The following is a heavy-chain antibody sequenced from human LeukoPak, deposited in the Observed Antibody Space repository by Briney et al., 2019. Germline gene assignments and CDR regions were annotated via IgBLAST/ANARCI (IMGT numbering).Heavy chain of an antibody. J-gene: IGHJ4*02. Sequence: PGGSLRLSCAASGFTFSSYAMSWLRQAPGKGLEWVANIKQDGSEKYYVDSVKGRFTISRDNARNSLYLQMNSLRAEDTAVFYCATGLWTYGYWGQGTLVTVSS. D-gene: IGHD3-10*01. CDR2: IKQDGSEK. V-gene: IGHV3-7*03. CDR3: ATGLWTYGY. CDR1: GFTFSSYA.